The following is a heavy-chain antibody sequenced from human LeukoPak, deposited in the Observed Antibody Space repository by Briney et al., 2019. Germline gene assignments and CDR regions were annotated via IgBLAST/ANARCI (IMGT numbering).Heavy chain of an antibody. CDR1: GFTVSNNY. CDR3: AREQPPGVYFDY. D-gene: IGHD3-10*01. CDR2: IYTDGGT. Sequence: PGGSLRLSCAASGFTVSNNYLSWARQAPGKGVEWVSIIYTDGGTYYADSVKGRFTISRDNSKNTLYLQMNSLRADDTAVYYCAREQPPGVYFDYWGQGTLVTVSS. V-gene: IGHV3-53*01. J-gene: IGHJ4*02.